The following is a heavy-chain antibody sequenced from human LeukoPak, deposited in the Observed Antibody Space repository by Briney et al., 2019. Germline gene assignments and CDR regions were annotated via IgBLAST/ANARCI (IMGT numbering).Heavy chain of an antibody. V-gene: IGHV5-51*01. Sequence: GESLKISCKGSGYSFTSYWIGWVRQMPGKGLEWMGIIYPGDSDTRYSPSFQGQVTISADKSISTAYPQWSSLKASDTAMYSCARRPYDILTGYLEYYFDYWGQGTLVTVSS. J-gene: IGHJ4*02. CDR3: ARRPYDILTGYLEYYFDY. D-gene: IGHD3-9*01. CDR1: GYSFTSYW. CDR2: IYPGDSDT.